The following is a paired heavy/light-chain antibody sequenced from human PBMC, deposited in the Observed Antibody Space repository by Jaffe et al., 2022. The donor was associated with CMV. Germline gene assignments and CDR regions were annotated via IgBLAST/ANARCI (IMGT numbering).Light chain of an antibody. V-gene: IGKV3-11*01. CDR1: QSMSTY. CDR2: DAS. Sequence: EIILTQSPATLSLSPGERATLSCRASQSMSTYLAWYQHKPGQAPRLLISDASNRAPGIPVRFSGSGSGTDFTLTISSLEPEDFAVYYCQQRSYWPPLFGGGTKVEMK. CDR3: QQRSYWPPL. J-gene: IGKJ4*01.
Heavy chain of an antibody. CDR1: GFSFTSYW. Sequence: EVQLVESGGGLVQPGGSLRLSCTTSGFSFTSYWMSWVRQAPGKGLEWVANIKQDGSDKYYVDSVKGRFTISRDNAKNSFYLEMNSLRADDTGLYFCARDSASRNYGINYFDFWGQGTLVTVSS. CDR2: IKQDGSDK. J-gene: IGHJ4*02. D-gene: IGHD1-7*01. CDR3: ARDSASRNYGINYFDF. V-gene: IGHV3-7*01.